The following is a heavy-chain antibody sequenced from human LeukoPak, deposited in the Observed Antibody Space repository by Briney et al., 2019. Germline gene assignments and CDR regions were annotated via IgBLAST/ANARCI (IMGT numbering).Heavy chain of an antibody. CDR2: ISSSSSTI. V-gene: IGHV3-48*01. D-gene: IGHD3-22*01. J-gene: IGHJ4*02. CDR1: GFTFSSYS. Sequence: GGSLRLSCAAPGFTFSSYSMNWVRQAPGKGLEWVSYISSSSSTIYYADSVKGRFTISRDNAKNSLYLQMNSLRAEDTAVYYCARDWEYYYDSSGYLDYWGQGTLVTVSS. CDR3: ARDWEYYYDSSGYLDY.